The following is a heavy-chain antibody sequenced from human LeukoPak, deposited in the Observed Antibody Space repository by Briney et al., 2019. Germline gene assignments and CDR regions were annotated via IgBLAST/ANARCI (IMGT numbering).Heavy chain of an antibody. CDR2: IYYSGST. Sequence: SETLSLTCTVSGGSISSSSYYWGWIRQPPGKGLEWIGSIYYSGSTYYNPSLKSRVTISVDTSKNQFSLKLSSVTAADTAVYYCARVGSSTDWGQGTLVTVSS. CDR3: ARVGSSTD. J-gene: IGHJ4*02. D-gene: IGHD2-2*01. CDR1: GGSISSSSYY. V-gene: IGHV4-39*07.